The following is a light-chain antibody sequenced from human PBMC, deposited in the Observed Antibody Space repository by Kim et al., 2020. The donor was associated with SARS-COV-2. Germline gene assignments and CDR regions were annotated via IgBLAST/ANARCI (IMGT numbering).Light chain of an antibody. CDR2: AAS. CDR1: QGISSY. Sequence: ASVGDRVTTPCRASQGISSYLAWCQQKPGKAPKLLIYAASTLQSGVPSRFSGSGSGTDFTLTISSLQPEDFATYYCQQLNSYPWTFGQGTKVDIK. J-gene: IGKJ1*01. V-gene: IGKV1-9*01. CDR3: QQLNSYPWT.